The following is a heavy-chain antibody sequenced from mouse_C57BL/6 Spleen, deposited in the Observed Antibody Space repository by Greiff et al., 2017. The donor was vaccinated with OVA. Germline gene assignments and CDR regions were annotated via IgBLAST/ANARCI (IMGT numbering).Heavy chain of an antibody. CDR1: GFTFSDAW. CDR2: IRNKANNHAT. D-gene: IGHD3-2*02. V-gene: IGHV6-6*01. CDR3: TRTAQATGAWFAY. J-gene: IGHJ3*01. Sequence: EVKVEESGGGLVQPGGSMKLSCAASGFTFSDAWMDWVRQSPEKGLEWVAEIRNKANNHATYYAESVKGRFTISRDDSKSSVYLQMNSLRAEDTGIYYCTRTAQATGAWFAYWGQGTLVTVSA.